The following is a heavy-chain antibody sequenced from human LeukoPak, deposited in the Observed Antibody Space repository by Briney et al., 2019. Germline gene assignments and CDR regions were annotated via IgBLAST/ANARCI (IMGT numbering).Heavy chain of an antibody. Sequence: GGSLRLSCAASGFNVSSDYMTWIRQAPGKGLEWVSLIYGADAAYYAESVRGRFMISRDNLKNTLFLQMNSLRVEDTAVYYCVTSTGQQFIPYDYWSQGTHVTVSS. CDR2: IYGADAA. V-gene: IGHV3-66*02. D-gene: IGHD6-13*01. CDR1: GFNVSSDY. J-gene: IGHJ4*02. CDR3: VTSTGQQFIPYDY.